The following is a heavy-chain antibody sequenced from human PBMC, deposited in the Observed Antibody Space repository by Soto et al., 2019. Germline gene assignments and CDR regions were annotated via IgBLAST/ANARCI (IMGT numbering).Heavy chain of an antibody. CDR1: GYTFTSYA. J-gene: IGHJ6*02. CDR2: INAGNGNT. Sequence: QVQLVQSGAEVKQPGSSVKVSCTASGYTFTSYAMHWVRQAPGQRLEWMGWINAGNGNTKYSQKFQGRVTITRDTSASTAYMELSSIRSEDTAVYYCARLWWLSPYYGMDVWGQGTTVTVSS. CDR3: ARLWWLSPYYGMDV. V-gene: IGHV1-3*01. D-gene: IGHD5-12*01.